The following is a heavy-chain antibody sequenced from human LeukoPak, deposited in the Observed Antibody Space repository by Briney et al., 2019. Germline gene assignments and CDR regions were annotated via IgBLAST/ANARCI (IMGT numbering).Heavy chain of an antibody. CDR3: AREGTDAFDI. D-gene: IGHD1-1*01. Sequence: QPGGSLILSCAASGFTFSNYGMYWVRQAPGKGLEWVAFIGYNGRSKYYGDSVKGRFTISRDNSKSTLYLQMNSLRGEDTAVYYCAREGTDAFDIWGQGTMVTVSS. CDR2: IGYNGRSK. V-gene: IGHV3-30*02. J-gene: IGHJ3*02. CDR1: GFTFSNYG.